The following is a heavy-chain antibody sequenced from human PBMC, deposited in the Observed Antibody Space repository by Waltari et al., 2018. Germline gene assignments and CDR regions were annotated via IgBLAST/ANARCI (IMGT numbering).Heavy chain of an antibody. D-gene: IGHD6-13*01. CDR2: IIPSFGTT. Sequence: QVQLVQSGAEVKKPGSSMKVSCKASGGTFNSFALSWVRQAPGQRLEWMGGIIPSFGTTNYAQMFQDRVTITADESTSTAHMELSSLTSEDTAVYYCATWGAASVNPYFDNWGQGTLVTVSS. CDR3: ATWGAASVNPYFDN. J-gene: IGHJ4*02. V-gene: IGHV1-69*01. CDR1: GGTFNSFA.